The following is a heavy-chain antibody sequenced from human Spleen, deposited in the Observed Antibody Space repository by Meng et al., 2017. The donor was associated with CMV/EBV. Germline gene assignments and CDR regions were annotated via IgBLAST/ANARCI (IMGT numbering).Heavy chain of an antibody. CDR2: IYRGGSST. Sequence: GESLKISCAASGFTFSSYVMSWVRQAPGNGLEWVSVIYRGGSSTYYADSVKGRLTISRDNSKNTLYLQMNSLRAEDTAVYYCAILGSASSFGYWGQGTLVTVSS. D-gene: IGHD2-2*01. CDR1: GFTFSSYV. CDR3: AILGSASSFGY. J-gene: IGHJ4*02. V-gene: IGHV3-23*03.